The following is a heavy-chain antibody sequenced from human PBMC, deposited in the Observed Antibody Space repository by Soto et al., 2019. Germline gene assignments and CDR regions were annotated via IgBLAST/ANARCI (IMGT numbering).Heavy chain of an antibody. D-gene: IGHD6-6*01. Sequence: SGPTLVNPTQTLTLTCSSTGFSLRTSGVGVGWIRQPPGKAREGLDPIYWRGNGHYRPSRKTSPSITKDTSKNQVVITMTNMAPVYIATYYCAPGLAAPPVCAFEIWGPGTM. CDR1: GFSLRTSGVG. V-gene: IGHV2-5*01. CDR3: APGLAAPPVCAFEI. J-gene: IGHJ3*02. CDR2: IYWRGNG.